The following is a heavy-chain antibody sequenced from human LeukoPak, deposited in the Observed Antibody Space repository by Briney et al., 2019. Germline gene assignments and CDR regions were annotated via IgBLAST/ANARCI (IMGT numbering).Heavy chain of an antibody. CDR3: ARCLRANWFDP. CDR2: IYYSGST. V-gene: IGHV4-31*03. CDR1: GGSISSGGYY. Sequence: SETLSLTCTVSGGSISSGGYYWSWIRQHPGKGLEWIGYIYYSGSTYYNPSLKSRVTISIDTSKNQFSLKLSSVTAADTAVYYCARCLRANWFDPWGQGTLVTVSS. J-gene: IGHJ5*02.